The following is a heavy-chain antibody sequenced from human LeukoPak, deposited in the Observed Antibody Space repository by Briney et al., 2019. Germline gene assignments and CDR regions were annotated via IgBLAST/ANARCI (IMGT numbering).Heavy chain of an antibody. CDR3: VREGGYYYPPYYFDY. V-gene: IGHV1-18*01. J-gene: IGHJ4*02. CDR2: ISAYNGNT. D-gene: IGHD3-22*01. CDR1: GYTFTSYG. Sequence: ASVKVSCKASGYTFTSYGISWVRQAPGQGLEWMGWISAYNGNTNYAQKLQGRVTMTTDTSTSTAYMELRSLRSDDTAVYYCVREGGYYYPPYYFDYWGQGTLVTVSS.